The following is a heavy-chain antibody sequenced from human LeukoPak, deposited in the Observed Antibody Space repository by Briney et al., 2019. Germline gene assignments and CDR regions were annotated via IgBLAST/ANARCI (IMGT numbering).Heavy chain of an antibody. CDR3: ARAPYYYGMDV. CDR1: GFTFSSYS. V-gene: IGHV3-21*01. Sequence: GGSLRLSCAASGFTFSSYSMNWVRQAPGKGLEWVSSISSSSSYIYYADSVKGRFTISRDNSKNTLYLQMNSLRAEDTAVCYCARAPYYYGMDVWGQGTTVIVSS. CDR2: ISSSSSYI. J-gene: IGHJ6*02.